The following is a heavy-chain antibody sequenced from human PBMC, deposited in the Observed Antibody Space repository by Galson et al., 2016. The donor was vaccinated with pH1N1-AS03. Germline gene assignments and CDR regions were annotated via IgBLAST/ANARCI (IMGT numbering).Heavy chain of an antibody. CDR2: ISWNSGST. J-gene: IGHJ4*02. CDR1: GFIFDDYA. CDR3: VKEGGYRSSSVFEY. V-gene: IGHV3-9*01. D-gene: IGHD6-6*01. Sequence: SLRLSCAASGFIFDDYAMHWVRQAPGKGLEWVSGISWNSGSTGYADSVKGRFTISRGNAKNSLYLQMNSLRVEDTALYYCVKEGGYRSSSVFEYWGQGTLVTVSS.